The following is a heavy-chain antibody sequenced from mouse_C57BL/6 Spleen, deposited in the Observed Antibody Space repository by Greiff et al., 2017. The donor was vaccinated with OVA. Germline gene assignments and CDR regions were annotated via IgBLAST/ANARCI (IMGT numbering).Heavy chain of an antibody. V-gene: IGHV1-80*01. Sequence: QVQLQQSGAELVKPGASVKISCKASGYAFSSYWMNWVKQRPGKGLEWIGQIYPGDGDTNYNAKFKGKATLTADKSSSTAYMQLSSLTSEDSAVYFCARSLQGYYAMDYWGQGTSVTVSS. CDR3: ARSLQGYYAMDY. CDR2: IYPGDGDT. CDR1: GYAFSSYW. J-gene: IGHJ4*01. D-gene: IGHD2-10*01.